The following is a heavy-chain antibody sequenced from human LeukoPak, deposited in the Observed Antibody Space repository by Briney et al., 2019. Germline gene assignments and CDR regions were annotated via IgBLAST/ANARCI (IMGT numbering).Heavy chain of an antibody. CDR1: GFTFSGYW. CDR2: INSDGSDT. CDR3: ARDKQSPFDY. V-gene: IGHV3-74*01. D-gene: IGHD6-19*01. J-gene: IGHJ4*02. Sequence: GGSLRLSCAASGFTFSGYWMHWVRQAPGKGLVWVSRINSDGSDTTYADSVKGRFTISRDNARNTLSLRMNSLRAEDTAVYYCARDKQSPFDYCGQGALVTVSP.